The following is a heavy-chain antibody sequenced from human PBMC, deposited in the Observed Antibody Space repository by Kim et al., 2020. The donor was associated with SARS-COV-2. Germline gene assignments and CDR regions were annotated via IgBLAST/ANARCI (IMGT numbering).Heavy chain of an antibody. Sequence: RGRFTISRDNAKNSLYLQRNSLRDEDTAVYYCARDEGYFDWLLSRQAFDYWGQGALVTVSS. J-gene: IGHJ4*02. V-gene: IGHV3-48*02. D-gene: IGHD3-9*01. CDR3: ARDEGYFDWLLSRQAFDY.